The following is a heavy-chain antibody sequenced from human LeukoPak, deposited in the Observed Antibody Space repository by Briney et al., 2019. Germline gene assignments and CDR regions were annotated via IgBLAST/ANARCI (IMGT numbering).Heavy chain of an antibody. Sequence: PMASVKVSCKASGYTFTGYYMHWVRQAPGQGLEWMGWINPNSGGTNYAQKFQGRVTMTRDTSISTACMELSRLRSDDTAVYYCARVEKVSGYSYGPLDYWGQGTLVTVSS. CDR3: ARVEKVSGYSYGPLDY. CDR2: INPNSGGT. CDR1: GYTFTGYY. J-gene: IGHJ4*02. D-gene: IGHD5-18*01. V-gene: IGHV1-2*02.